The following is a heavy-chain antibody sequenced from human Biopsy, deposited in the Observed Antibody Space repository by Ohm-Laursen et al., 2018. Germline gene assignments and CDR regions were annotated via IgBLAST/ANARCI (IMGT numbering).Heavy chain of an antibody. CDR3: ARDRMVTIITLVRADTFDI. V-gene: IGHV1-2*02. CDR1: GYTFTDYY. J-gene: IGHJ3*02. D-gene: IGHD3-10*01. CDR2: INPNSGAT. Sequence: GASVKVSCKASGYTFTDYYIHWVRQVPGQGLEWIGWINPNSGATNSAQNFQGRVTMTSDTSISTAYIELRRLISDDTAVYFCARDRMVTIITLVRADTFDIWGQGTLVSVSS.